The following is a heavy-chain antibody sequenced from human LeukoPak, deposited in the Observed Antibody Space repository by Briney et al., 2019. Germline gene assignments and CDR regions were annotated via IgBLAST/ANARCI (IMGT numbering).Heavy chain of an antibody. CDR2: INPNSGGT. Sequence: GPVKVSCKASGYNFTGYYMHWVRQAPGQGLEWMGWINPNSGGTNYAQKFQGWVTMTRDTSISTAYMELSRLRSDDTAVYYCARDYGGWSKYYGMDVWGQGTTVTVSS. D-gene: IGHD6-19*01. CDR1: GYNFTGYY. CDR3: ARDYGGWSKYYGMDV. J-gene: IGHJ6*02. V-gene: IGHV1-2*04.